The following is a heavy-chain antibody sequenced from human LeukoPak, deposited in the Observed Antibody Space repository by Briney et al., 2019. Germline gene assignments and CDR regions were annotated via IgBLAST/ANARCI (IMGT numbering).Heavy chain of an antibody. V-gene: IGHV3-23*01. Sequence: GGSLRLSCAASGFTFITYAMTWVRQAPGKGLEWVSAISNTGGSTYYADSVRGRFTISRDNSKNTLYLQMNSLRAEDTAVYYCARVFDTWYFDLWGRGTLVTVSS. D-gene: IGHD3-9*01. CDR1: GFTFITYA. J-gene: IGHJ2*01. CDR3: ARVFDTWYFDL. CDR2: ISNTGGST.